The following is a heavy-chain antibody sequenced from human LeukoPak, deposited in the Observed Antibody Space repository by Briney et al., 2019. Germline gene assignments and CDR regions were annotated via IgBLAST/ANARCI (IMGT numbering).Heavy chain of an antibody. CDR3: ARVVWDIVVVPAAWFDP. D-gene: IGHD2-2*01. V-gene: IGHV1-8*01. CDR1: GYTFTSYD. J-gene: IGHJ5*02. CDR2: MNPNSGNT. Sequence: ASVKVSCKASGYTFTSYDINWVQQATGQGLEWMGWMNPNSGNTGYAQKFQGRVTMTRNTSISTAYMELSSLRSEDTAVYYCARVVWDIVVVPAAWFDPWGQGTLATVSS.